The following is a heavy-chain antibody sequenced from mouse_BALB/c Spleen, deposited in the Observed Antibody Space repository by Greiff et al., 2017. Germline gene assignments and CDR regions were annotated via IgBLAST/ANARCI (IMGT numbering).Heavy chain of an antibody. CDR3: ARTTTGTGFAY. J-gene: IGHJ3*01. D-gene: IGHD4-1*02. Sequence: EVMLVESGGGLVQPGGSRKLSCAASGFTFSSFGMHWVRQAPEKGLEWVAYISSGSSTIYYADTVKGRFTITRDNPKNTLFLQMTSLRSEDTAMYYFARTTTGTGFAYWGQGTLVTVSA. V-gene: IGHV5-17*02. CDR2: ISSGSSTI. CDR1: GFTFSSFG.